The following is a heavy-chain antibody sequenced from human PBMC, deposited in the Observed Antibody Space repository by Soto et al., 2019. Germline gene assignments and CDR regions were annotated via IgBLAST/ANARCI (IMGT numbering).Heavy chain of an antibody. CDR3: ARDRSGSYYDAFDI. CDR2: IYYSGST. V-gene: IGHV4-61*01. CDR1: GGSVSSGSYY. Sequence: PSETLSLTCTVSGGSVSSGSYYWSWIRQPPGKGLEWIGYIYYSGSTNYNPSLKSRVTISVDTSKNQFSLKLSSVTAADTAVYYCARDRSGSYYDAFDIWGQGTMVTVSS. J-gene: IGHJ3*02. D-gene: IGHD1-26*01.